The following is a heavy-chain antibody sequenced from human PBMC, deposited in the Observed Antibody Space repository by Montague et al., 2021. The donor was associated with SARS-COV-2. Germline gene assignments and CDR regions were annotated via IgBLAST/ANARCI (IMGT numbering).Heavy chain of an antibody. CDR1: GDSVSRHNPA. J-gene: IGHJ3*02. D-gene: IGHD1-7*01. CDR2: TYYGSSWNT. V-gene: IGHV6-1*01. Sequence: CAISGDSVSRHNPAWNWIRQSPSRGLEWLGRTYYGSSWNTDYAVSVKSRITISPDTSKNQFSLHLNSVTPEVTAVYYRARGWNYAFDIWSQGTMVTVSS. CDR3: ARGWNYAFDI.